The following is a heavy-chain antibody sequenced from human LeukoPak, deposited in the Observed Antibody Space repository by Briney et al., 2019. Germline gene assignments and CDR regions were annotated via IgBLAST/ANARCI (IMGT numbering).Heavy chain of an antibody. D-gene: IGHD3-3*01. J-gene: IGHJ4*02. V-gene: IGHV5-51*03. Sequence: GESLKISXTGSGYSFTSYWIGWVRQMPGKGLEWMGIIYPGDSDTRYSPSFQGQVTISADKSISTAYLQWSSLKASDTAMHYCARLSGYFPYYFDYWGQGTLVTVSS. CDR2: IYPGDSDT. CDR3: ARLSGYFPYYFDY. CDR1: GYSFTSYW.